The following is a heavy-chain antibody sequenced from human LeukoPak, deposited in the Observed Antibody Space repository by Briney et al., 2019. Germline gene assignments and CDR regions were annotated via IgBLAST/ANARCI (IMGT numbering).Heavy chain of an antibody. V-gene: IGHV1-18*01. J-gene: IGHJ5*02. CDR2: NSAYNGDT. D-gene: IGHD3-10*01. Sequence: ASVKVSCKASGHTLKNYGVAWVRQAPGQGLEWMGWNSAYNGDTKYAQSLQGRVSMTTDTSTSTAYMELRSLRLDDTAVYYCARARITMVRGVIINWFDPWGQGTLVTVSS. CDR3: ARARITMVRGVIINWFDP. CDR1: GHTLKNYG.